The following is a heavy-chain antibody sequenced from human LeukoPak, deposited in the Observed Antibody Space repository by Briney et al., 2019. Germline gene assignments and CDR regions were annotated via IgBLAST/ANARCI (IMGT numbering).Heavy chain of an antibody. V-gene: IGHV1-24*01. J-gene: IGHJ6*03. CDR2: FDPEDGET. CDR1: GYTLNELS. Sequence: ASVKVSCKVSGYTLNELSIHWVRQAPGKGLEWMGRFDPEDGETIYAQKFQGRVTITADESTSTAYMELSSLRSEDTAVYYCAILDGTAMVTRYYYYYMDVWGKGTTVTVSS. CDR3: AILDGTAMVTRYYYYYMDV. D-gene: IGHD5-18*01.